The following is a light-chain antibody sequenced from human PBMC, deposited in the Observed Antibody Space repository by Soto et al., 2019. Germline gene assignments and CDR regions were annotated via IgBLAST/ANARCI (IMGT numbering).Light chain of an antibody. CDR2: TAS. CDR1: QSISPF. V-gene: IGKV1-5*03. J-gene: IGKJ2*01. Sequence: DIQMTQSPSTLSASVGDRVSITCRASQSISPFLAWYQQKPGRAPKLLIHTASTLKSGVPSRFSGSGSETEFTLTISSVQADEYATYYCQQYKHYSTFGQGTNLEIK. CDR3: QQYKHYST.